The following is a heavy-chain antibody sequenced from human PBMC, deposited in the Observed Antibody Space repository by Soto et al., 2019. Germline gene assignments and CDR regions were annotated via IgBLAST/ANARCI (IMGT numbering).Heavy chain of an antibody. CDR3: AFNWNDIYYMDV. CDR1: GFTLSSYL. CDR2: ISYDGSSK. Sequence: PGGSLRLSCAASGFTLSSYLMHWVRQAPGTGLEWVALISYDGSSKNYADSVKGRFTVSRDNSKNTLYLQMNSLRAEDTALYYCAFNWNDIYYMDVWGKGTTVTAP. V-gene: IGHV3-30*03. J-gene: IGHJ6*03. D-gene: IGHD1-1*01.